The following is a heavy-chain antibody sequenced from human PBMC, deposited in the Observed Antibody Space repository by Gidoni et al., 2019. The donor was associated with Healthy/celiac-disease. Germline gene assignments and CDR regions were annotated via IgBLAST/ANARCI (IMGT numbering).Heavy chain of an antibody. J-gene: IGHJ3*02. CDR1: GFTFSSYA. V-gene: IGHV3-23*01. CDR3: AKDQLWFGELLTYDAFDI. CDR2: ISGSGGST. Sequence: EVQLLESGGGLVQPGGSLRLSCAASGFTFSSYAMSWVRQAPGKGLEWVSAISGSGGSTYYADSVKGRFTISRDNSKNTLYLQMNSLRAEDTAVYYCAKDQLWFGELLTYDAFDIWGQGTMVTVSS. D-gene: IGHD3-10*01.